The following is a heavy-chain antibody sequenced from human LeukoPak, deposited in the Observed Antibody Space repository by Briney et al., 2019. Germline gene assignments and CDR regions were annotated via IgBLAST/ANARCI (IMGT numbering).Heavy chain of an antibody. CDR1: GFTFSNYG. D-gene: IGHD4-23*01. V-gene: IGHV3-33*06. Sequence: GRSLRLSCAASGFTFSNYGMHWVRQAPGKGLEWVAVIWYDGSNKYYVDSVKGRFTISRDNSKNTQYLQMNSLRAEDTAVYYCAKAGFTVAYFDYWGQGTLVTVSS. CDR2: IWYDGSNK. CDR3: AKAGFTVAYFDY. J-gene: IGHJ4*02.